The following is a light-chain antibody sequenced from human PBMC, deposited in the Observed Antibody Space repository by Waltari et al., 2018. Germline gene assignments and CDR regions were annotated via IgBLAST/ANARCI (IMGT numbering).Light chain of an antibody. CDR2: DVS. CDR3: NSYAGSNSVL. Sequence: QSALTQPPSASGSPGQSVTISCPGTSSDVGGYNFVSWYQQHPGKAPKLMISDVSKRPSGVPDRFSGSKSGNTAYLTVSGLQAEDEADYYCNSYAGSNSVLFGAGTKLTVL. J-gene: IGLJ2*01. V-gene: IGLV2-8*01. CDR1: SSDVGGYNF.